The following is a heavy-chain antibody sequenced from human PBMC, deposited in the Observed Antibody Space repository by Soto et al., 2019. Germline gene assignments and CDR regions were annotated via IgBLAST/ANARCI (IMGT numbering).Heavy chain of an antibody. Sequence: QVHLVQSGAEVKKPGASVKVSCTGSGYAFTTYGITWVRQAPGQGLEWMGWISAHNGNTNYAQKLQGRVTVTRDTSTSTAYMELRSLRSDDTAVYYCARGRYGEYWGQGALVTVSS. D-gene: IGHD3-10*01. CDR2: ISAHNGNT. J-gene: IGHJ4*02. V-gene: IGHV1-18*01. CDR1: GYAFTTYG. CDR3: ARGRYGEY.